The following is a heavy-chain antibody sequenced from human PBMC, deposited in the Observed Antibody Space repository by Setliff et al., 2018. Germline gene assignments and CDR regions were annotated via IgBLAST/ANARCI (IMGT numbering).Heavy chain of an antibody. CDR1: GGSVSSTSHY. D-gene: IGHD3-10*01. Sequence: KPSETLSLTCNASGGSVSSTSHYWGWIRQPPGKGMEWIGSVYYSGYTYYNPSLQSRVTISVDMSKNQFSMKLTSVTAADTAVYYCARVDFTMIQGVLGLWGQGTLVTVPQ. V-gene: IGHV4-39*07. CDR2: VYYSGYT. J-gene: IGHJ1*01. CDR3: ARVDFTMIQGVLGL.